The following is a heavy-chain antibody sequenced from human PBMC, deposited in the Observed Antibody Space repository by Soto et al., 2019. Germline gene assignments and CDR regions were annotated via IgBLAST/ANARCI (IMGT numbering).Heavy chain of an antibody. D-gene: IGHD5-18*01. CDR3: ARGRSDHSDNWFDP. Sequence: SETLSLTCAVSGGPISSGGYSWSWIRQPPGKGLEWIGYIYHSGSTYYNPSLKSRVTIPVDRSKNQFSLKLSSVTAADTAVYYCARGRSDHSDNWFDPWGQGTLVTVSS. CDR1: GGPISSGGYS. J-gene: IGHJ5*02. V-gene: IGHV4-30-2*01. CDR2: IYHSGST.